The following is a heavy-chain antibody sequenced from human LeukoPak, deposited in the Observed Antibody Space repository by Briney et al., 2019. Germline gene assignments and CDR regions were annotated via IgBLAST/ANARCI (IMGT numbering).Heavy chain of an antibody. CDR1: GFTFSSFA. CDR2: ISGGSENT. V-gene: IGHV3-23*01. Sequence: GGSLRLSCAASGFTFSSFAMSWVRQAPGKGLDWASSISGGSENTYYADSVKGRFTTSRDNSKNTLDLHLNSLTADDTAVYYCANMQLVKGVFEIWGQGTRVTVSS. D-gene: IGHD6-13*01. J-gene: IGHJ3*02. CDR3: ANMQLVKGVFEI.